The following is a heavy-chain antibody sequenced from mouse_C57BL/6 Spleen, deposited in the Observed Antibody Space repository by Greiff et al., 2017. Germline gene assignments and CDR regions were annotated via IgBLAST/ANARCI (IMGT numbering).Heavy chain of an antibody. CDR3: ARNSDYYGSRGYFDV. D-gene: IGHD1-1*01. J-gene: IGHJ1*03. CDR2: IYPGSGST. CDR1: GYTFTSYW. V-gene: IGHV1-55*01. Sequence: QVQLQQPGAELVKPGASVKMSCKASGYTFTSYWINWVKQRPGQGLEWIGDIYPGSGSTNYNEKFKSKATLTVDTSSSTAYMQLSSLTSEDSAVYYCARNSDYYGSRGYFDVWGTGTTVTVSS.